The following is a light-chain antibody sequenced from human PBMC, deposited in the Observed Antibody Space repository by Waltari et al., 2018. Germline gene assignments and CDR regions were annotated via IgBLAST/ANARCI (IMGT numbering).Light chain of an antibody. CDR2: AAS. J-gene: IGKJ1*01. V-gene: IGKV1-39*01. CDR3: QQSYSTLWT. Sequence: DIQMTQSPSSLSASVGARVTITCRASQSINSYLNWYQQKPGKAPKHLIYAASRLQSGVPSRFSGSGSGTDFTLTISSLQPEDFATYYCQQSYSTLWTFGQGTKVEIK. CDR1: QSINSY.